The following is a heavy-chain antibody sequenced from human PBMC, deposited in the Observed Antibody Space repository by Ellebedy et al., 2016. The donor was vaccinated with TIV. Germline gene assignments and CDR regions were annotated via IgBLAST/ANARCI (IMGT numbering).Heavy chain of an antibody. J-gene: IGHJ5*02. V-gene: IGHV3-7*01. D-gene: IGHD3-3*01. CDR2: IKTDGSET. Sequence: GESLKISCVASGFTFSNYNMNRVRQAPGKGLERVAHIKTDGSETYYVASVKGRFTISRENAKNALFRQMDGLRVDDSAVYYCVGFGVFNLWGQGAPVTVSS. CDR3: VGFGVFNL. CDR1: GFTFSNYN.